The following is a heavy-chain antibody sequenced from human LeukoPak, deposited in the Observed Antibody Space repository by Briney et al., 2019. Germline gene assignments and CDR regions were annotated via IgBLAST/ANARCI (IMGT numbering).Heavy chain of an antibody. Sequence: GGSLRLSCAASGFTFSSYAMSWVRQAPGKGLESVSSISAGGGSTNYADSVKGRFTISRENPKNTLYLQMNSLRAEDTAVYYCAKEKYYGSDWGQGTLVTVSS. D-gene: IGHD3-10*01. CDR2: ISAGGGST. V-gene: IGHV3-23*01. CDR1: GFTFSSYA. CDR3: AKEKYYGSD. J-gene: IGHJ4*02.